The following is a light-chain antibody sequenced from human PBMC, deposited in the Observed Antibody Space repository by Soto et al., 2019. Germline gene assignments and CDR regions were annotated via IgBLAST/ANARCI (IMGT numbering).Light chain of an antibody. CDR3: QQYGTSPPLT. CDR2: GAY. V-gene: IGKV3-20*01. J-gene: IGKJ4*01. Sequence: EIVLVQSPGTLSLSPGERATLSCRASQSLAGNYLAWYQQKPGQAPRLLIDGAYTRATGTPDRFSGSGSGTDFTLTISRLEPEDVAGEYCQQYGTSPPLTFGGGTKVEIK. CDR1: QSLAGNY.